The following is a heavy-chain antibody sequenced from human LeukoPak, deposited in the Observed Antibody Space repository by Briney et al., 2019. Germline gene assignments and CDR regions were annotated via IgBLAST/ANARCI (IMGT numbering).Heavy chain of an antibody. CDR1: GFTFSSYS. Sequence: GGSLRLSCVASGFTFSSYSMNWVRRAPGKGLEWVSYISRGSSTIYYADSVQGRFTISRDNAKNSLYLQMNSLRDEDTAVYYCARVVAAGTYYFDFWGQGTLVTVSS. D-gene: IGHD6-25*01. J-gene: IGHJ4*02. CDR2: ISRGSSTI. V-gene: IGHV3-48*02. CDR3: ARVVAAGTYYFDF.